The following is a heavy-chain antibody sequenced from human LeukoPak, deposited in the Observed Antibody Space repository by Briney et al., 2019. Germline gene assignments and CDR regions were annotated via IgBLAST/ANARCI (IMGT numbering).Heavy chain of an antibody. CDR1: GFTFSHYS. CDR3: AREFDYSTSGAGY. V-gene: IGHV3-21*01. Sequence: GGSLRLSCAASGFTFSHYSMNWVRQAPGKGLEWVSSMSINSGLMYYADSVKGRFTISRDNAKNSLYLQMNSLRAEDTAVYYCAREFDYSTSGAGYWGQGTLVTVSS. D-gene: IGHD4-11*01. CDR2: MSINSGLM. J-gene: IGHJ4*02.